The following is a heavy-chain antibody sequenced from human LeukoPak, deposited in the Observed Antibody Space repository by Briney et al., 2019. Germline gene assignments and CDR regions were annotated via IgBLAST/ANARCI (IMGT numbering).Heavy chain of an antibody. CDR2: IVGSGDST. J-gene: IGHJ4*02. D-gene: IGHD3-9*01. Sequence: GGSLRLSCAASGFTFSSYAMSWVRQAPGKGLEWVSAIVGSGDSTFYADSVKGRFTISRDNSRNTLYLQMNSLRAEDTAVYSCAKDLNKILRYFDWLPPLDYWGQGTLVTVSS. V-gene: IGHV3-23*01. CDR3: AKDLNKILRYFDWLPPLDY. CDR1: GFTFSSYA.